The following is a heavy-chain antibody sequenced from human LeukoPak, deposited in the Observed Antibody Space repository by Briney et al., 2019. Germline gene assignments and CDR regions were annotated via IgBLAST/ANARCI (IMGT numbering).Heavy chain of an antibody. CDR2: ISPADSDT. V-gene: IGHV5-51*01. D-gene: IGHD2-21*02. CDR3: ARPAYCGSDCLAV. J-gene: IGHJ4*02. CDR1: GYSFTSYW. Sequence: GESLKISCKGSGYSFTSYWIGWVRQMPGKGLEWMGFISPADSDTRYSPSFQGQVTISADKSINTAYLQWSSLKASDTAMYYCARPAYCGSDCLAVWGQGTLVTVSS.